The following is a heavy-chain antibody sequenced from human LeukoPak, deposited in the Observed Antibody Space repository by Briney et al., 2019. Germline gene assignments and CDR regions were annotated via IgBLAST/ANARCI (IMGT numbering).Heavy chain of an antibody. J-gene: IGHJ6*03. D-gene: IGHD1-20*01. V-gene: IGHV4-59*01. CDR2: IYYSGTT. CDR1: GGSISSYY. CDR3: ARAVTDINYYYYMDV. Sequence: SETLSLTCTVSGGSISSYYWNWIRQPPGKGLEWIGYIYYSGTTNYNPSLKSRVTISVDTSKNQFSLKLSSVTAADTAVYYCARAVTDINYYYYMDVWGKGTTVTVSS.